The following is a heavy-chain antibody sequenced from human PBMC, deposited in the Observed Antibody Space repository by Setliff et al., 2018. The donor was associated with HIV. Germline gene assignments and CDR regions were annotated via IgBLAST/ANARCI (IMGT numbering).Heavy chain of an antibody. V-gene: IGHV4-39*07. D-gene: IGHD2-15*01. Sequence: SETLSLTCNVSGGSISSSSYYWSWIRQPPGKGLEWIGEINPVGRNDNYNPSLKSRVTISVDTSKNQFSLKLSSVTAADTAVYYCARIPRRGRYCSGGSCYSRYGMDVWGQGTTVTVSS. J-gene: IGHJ6*02. CDR2: INPVGRN. CDR3: ARIPRRGRYCSGGSCYSRYGMDV. CDR1: GGSISSSSYY.